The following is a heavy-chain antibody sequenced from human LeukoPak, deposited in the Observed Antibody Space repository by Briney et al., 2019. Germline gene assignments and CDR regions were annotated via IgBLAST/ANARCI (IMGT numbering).Heavy chain of an antibody. CDR3: ARTRAGFLEWLYYFDY. Sequence: SETLSLTCTASGGSISSYYWSWIRQPAGKGLEWIGRIYTSGSTNYNPSLKSRVTMSVDTSKNQFSLKLSSVTAADTAVYYCARTRAGFLEWLYYFDYWGQGTLVTVS. J-gene: IGHJ4*02. CDR2: IYTSGST. D-gene: IGHD3-3*01. V-gene: IGHV4-4*07. CDR1: GGSISSYY.